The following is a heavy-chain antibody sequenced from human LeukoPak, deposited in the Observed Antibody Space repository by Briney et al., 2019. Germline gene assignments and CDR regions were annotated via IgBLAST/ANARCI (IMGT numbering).Heavy chain of an antibody. CDR2: ISYDGGNK. J-gene: IGHJ5*02. D-gene: IGHD1-1*01. Sequence: GRSLRLSCAASGFTFSSYAMHWVRQAPGKGLEWVAVISYDGGNKYYADSVKGRFTISRDNSKNTLYLQMDSLRAEDTAVYYYARSIAWRGWFDPWGQGTLDTVSS. V-gene: IGHV3-30*04. CDR3: ARSIAWRGWFDP. CDR1: GFTFSSYA.